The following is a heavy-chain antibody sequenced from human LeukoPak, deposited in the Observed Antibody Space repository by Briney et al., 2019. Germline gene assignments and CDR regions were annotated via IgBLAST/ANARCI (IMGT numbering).Heavy chain of an antibody. D-gene: IGHD3-3*01. CDR1: GGSVSSGSYY. Sequence: SETLSLTCTVSGGSVSSGSYYWSWIRQPPGKGLEWNGYIYYSGSTNYNPSLKSRVTISVDTSKNQFSLKLSSVTAADTAVYYCARVMRTAKKVLDYWGQGTLVTVSS. V-gene: IGHV4-61*01. J-gene: IGHJ4*02. CDR2: IYYSGST. CDR3: ARVMRTAKKVLDY.